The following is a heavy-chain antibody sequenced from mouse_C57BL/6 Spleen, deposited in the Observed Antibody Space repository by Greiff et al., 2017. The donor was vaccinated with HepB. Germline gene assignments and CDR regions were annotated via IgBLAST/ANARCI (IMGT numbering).Heavy chain of an antibody. CDR3: TRMNYGSSPGH. D-gene: IGHD1-1*01. CDR2: IDPETGGT. CDR1: GYTFTDYE. Sequence: VKLMESGAELVRPGASVTLSCKASGYTFTDYEMHWVKQTPVHGLEWIGAIDPETGGTAYNQKFKGKAILTADKSSSTAYMELRSLTSEDSAVYYCTRMNYGSSPGHWGQGTLVTVSA. V-gene: IGHV1-15*01. J-gene: IGHJ3*01.